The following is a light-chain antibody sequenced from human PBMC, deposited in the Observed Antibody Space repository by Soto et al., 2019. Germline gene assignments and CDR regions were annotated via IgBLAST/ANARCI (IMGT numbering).Light chain of an antibody. CDR3: MHALQTPLT. CDR2: MCS. V-gene: IGKV2-28*01. J-gene: IGKJ4*02. Sequence: DIVMTQSPVSLPVTPGEPASISCRSSQSPLQSHGYTYVDWYLQEPGQSPQLLMYMCSTRACGVPGRFSGSGGGTYFPLKISREEAEDVGVYYCMHALQTPLTFGGGTKVEIK. CDR1: QSPLQSHGYTY.